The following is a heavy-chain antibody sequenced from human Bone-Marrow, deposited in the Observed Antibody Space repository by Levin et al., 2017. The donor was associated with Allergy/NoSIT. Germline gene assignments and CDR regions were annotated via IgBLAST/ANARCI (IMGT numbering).Heavy chain of an antibody. J-gene: IGHJ4*02. CDR2: TDPDRGDT. V-gene: IGHV1-2*02. CDR3: ARVIGMQYTSLIDS. Sequence: ASVKVSCKTSGYTFTDYYMHWLRQAPGQGLEWMGWTDPDRGDTKYAQKFQGRVTMTRDTSINTAYMELSRLRADDTAVFYCARVIGMQYTSLIDSWGQGTLVTVSS. CDR1: GYTFTDYY. D-gene: IGHD1-1*01.